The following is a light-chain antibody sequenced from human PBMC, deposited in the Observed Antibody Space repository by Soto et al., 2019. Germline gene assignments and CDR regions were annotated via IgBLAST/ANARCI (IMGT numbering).Light chain of an antibody. Sequence: EIVLTQSPGTLSLSPGERATLSCRASQSVSSSYLAWYQQKPGQAPRLLIYGASSRATGIPARFIGSGSGTEFTLTISSLQSEDFAVYYCQQYNNWPRGFTFGPGTKVDIK. CDR2: GAS. CDR1: QSVSSSY. J-gene: IGKJ3*01. V-gene: IGKV3-15*01. CDR3: QQYNNWPRGFT.